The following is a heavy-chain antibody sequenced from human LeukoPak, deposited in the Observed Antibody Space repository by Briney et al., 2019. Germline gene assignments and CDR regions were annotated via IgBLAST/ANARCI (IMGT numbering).Heavy chain of an antibody. J-gene: IGHJ4*02. D-gene: IGHD6-6*01. CDR3: ARDSGPRETYFDY. CDR1: GFTFSSYA. CDR2: ISYDGSNK. Sequence: GGSLRLSCAASGFTFSSYAMHWVRQAPGKGLEWVAVISYDGSNKYYADSVKGRFTISRDNSKNTLYLQMNSLRAEDTAVYYCARDSGPRETYFDYWGQGTLVTVSP. V-gene: IGHV3-30-3*01.